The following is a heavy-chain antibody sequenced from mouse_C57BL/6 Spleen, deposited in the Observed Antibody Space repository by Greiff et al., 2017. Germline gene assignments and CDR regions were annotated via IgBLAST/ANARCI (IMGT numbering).Heavy chain of an antibody. CDR3: ARDYGSSPRYFDV. J-gene: IGHJ1*03. D-gene: IGHD1-1*01. CDR2: IYPRSGNT. V-gene: IGHV1-81*01. Sequence: SGAELARPGASVKLSCKASGYTFTSYGISWVKQRTGQGLEWIGEIYPRSGNTYYNEKFKGKAPLTADKSSSTAYMELRSLTSEDSAVYFCARDYGSSPRYFDVWGTGTTVTVSS. CDR1: GYTFTSYG.